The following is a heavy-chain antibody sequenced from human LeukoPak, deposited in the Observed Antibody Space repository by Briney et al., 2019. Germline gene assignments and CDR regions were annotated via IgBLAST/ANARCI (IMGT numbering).Heavy chain of an antibody. CDR3: ASSPPLRGSSWDY. D-gene: IGHD6-13*01. CDR2: IYTSGST. V-gene: IGHV4-4*07. Sequence: KPSETLSLTCTVSGGSISSYYWGWIRQPAGKGVEWIGRIYTSGSTNYNPSLKSRVTMSVGTSKNQFSLKLSSVTAADTALYYCASSPPLRGSSWDYWGQGTLVTVSS. J-gene: IGHJ4*01. CDR1: GGSISSYY.